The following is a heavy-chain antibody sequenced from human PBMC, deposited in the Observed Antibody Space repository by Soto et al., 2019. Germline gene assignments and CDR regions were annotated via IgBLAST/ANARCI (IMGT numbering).Heavy chain of an antibody. CDR3: ARDGTLYDSSAYYYLY. V-gene: IGHV1-69*13. J-gene: IGHJ4*02. Sequence: ASVKVSCKASGGTFSRYTITWVRQAPGQGLEWMGGITPMFGTPNYAHKFQGRVTITADESTSTAYMELSSLRSEDTAMYYCARDGTLYDSSAYYYLYWGQGTLVTVSS. CDR2: ITPMFGTP. CDR1: GGTFSRYT. D-gene: IGHD3-22*01.